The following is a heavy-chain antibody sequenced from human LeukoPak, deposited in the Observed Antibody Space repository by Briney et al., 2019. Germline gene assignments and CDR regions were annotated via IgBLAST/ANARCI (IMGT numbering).Heavy chain of an antibody. V-gene: IGHV3-20*04. CDR2: INWNGGDT. D-gene: IGHD1-26*01. CDR1: GLPIADFA. Sequence: GGSLRLSCVASGLPIADFAMNWVRQGPGKGLEWVSGINWNGGDTAYADSVKGRFTISRDNAKNSLHLQMNSLRVEDTALYYCARVKGGATTDYWGQGTLVTVSS. J-gene: IGHJ4*02. CDR3: ARVKGGATTDY.